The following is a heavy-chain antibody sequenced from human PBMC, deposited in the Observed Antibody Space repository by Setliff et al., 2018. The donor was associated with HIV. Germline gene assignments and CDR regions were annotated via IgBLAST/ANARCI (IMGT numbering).Heavy chain of an antibody. J-gene: IGHJ3*02. V-gene: IGHV4-59*11. Sequence: SETLSLTCTVSRDSINGHWWSWVRQPPGKGLEWTGSIHYSGITHYNPSLKSRLTMSVDTSKNQVSLKLTSVTAADTAVYYCARYKCINFACVGFDIWGQGTVVT. CDR3: ARYKCINFACVGFDI. CDR2: IHYSGIT. D-gene: IGHD3-9*01. CDR1: RDSINGHW.